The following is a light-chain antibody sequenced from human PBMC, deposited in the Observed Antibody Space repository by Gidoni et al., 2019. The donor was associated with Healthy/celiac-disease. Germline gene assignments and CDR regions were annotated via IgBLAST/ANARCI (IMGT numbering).Light chain of an antibody. Sequence: EIVMTQSPATLSVSPGERATLSCRASQSVNSNLAWYQQKPGQAPRLLIYGASTGATGIPARFSGSGSGTEFTLTISSLQSEDFAVYYCQQYNNWPPYTFGQGTKLEIK. CDR3: QQYNNWPPYT. CDR2: GAS. CDR1: QSVNSN. J-gene: IGKJ2*01. V-gene: IGKV3-15*01.